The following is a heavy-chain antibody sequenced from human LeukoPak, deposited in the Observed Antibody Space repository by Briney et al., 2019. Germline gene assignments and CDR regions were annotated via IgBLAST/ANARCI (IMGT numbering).Heavy chain of an antibody. D-gene: IGHD6-19*01. CDR1: GFTFSNYA. Sequence: GGSLRLSCAASGFTFSNYAMNWVRQAPGKGLEWVSSISGSGDEAHHADSVKGRFTISRDNSKNTLYLQMNSLRAEDTALYYCAKGGAISGWYWFDPRGQGTLVTVSS. CDR3: AKGGAISGWYWFDP. J-gene: IGHJ5*02. V-gene: IGHV3-23*01. CDR2: ISGSGDEA.